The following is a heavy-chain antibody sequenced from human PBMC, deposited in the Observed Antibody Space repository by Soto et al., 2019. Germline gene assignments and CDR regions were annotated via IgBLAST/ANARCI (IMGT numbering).Heavy chain of an antibody. CDR3: ARDCSSTSCSGSGMAV. V-gene: IGHV4-31*03. CDR1: GGSISSGGYY. CDR2: IYYSGST. Sequence: QVQLQEAGPGLVKPSQTLSLTCTVSGGSISSGGYYWSWIRQHPGKGLEWIGDIYYSGSTNYNPSLKSRVTISIDTSKNMSSLKLSSVTAADTAVYFCARDCSSTSCSGSGMAVWGQGTTVTVSS. J-gene: IGHJ6*02. D-gene: IGHD2-2*01.